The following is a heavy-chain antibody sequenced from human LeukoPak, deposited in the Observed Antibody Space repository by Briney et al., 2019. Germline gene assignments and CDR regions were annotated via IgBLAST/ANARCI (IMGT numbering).Heavy chain of an antibody. CDR3: ARDNPVTSLGVVIIGENWFDP. CDR2: ISYDGSNK. Sequence: GGSLRLSCAASGFTFSSYAMHWVRQAPGKGLEWVAVISYDGSNKYYADSVKGRFTISRDNSKNTLYLQMNSLRAEDTAVYYCARDNPVTSLGVVIIGENWFDPWGQGTLVTVSS. CDR1: GFTFSSYA. D-gene: IGHD3-3*01. V-gene: IGHV3-30-3*01. J-gene: IGHJ5*02.